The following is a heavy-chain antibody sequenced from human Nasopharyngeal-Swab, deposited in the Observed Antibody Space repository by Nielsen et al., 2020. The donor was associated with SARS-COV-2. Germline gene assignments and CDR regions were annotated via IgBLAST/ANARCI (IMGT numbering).Heavy chain of an antibody. D-gene: IGHD4/OR15-4a*01. CDR3: ARVLTVRDYYYYYMDV. V-gene: IGHV1-8*01. J-gene: IGHJ6*03. CDR2: MNPNSGNT. Sequence: WVGQAPGQGLEWMGWMNPNSGNTGYAQKFQGRVTMTRNTSISTAYMELSSLRSEDTAVYYCARVLTVRDYYYYYMDVWGKGTTVTVSS.